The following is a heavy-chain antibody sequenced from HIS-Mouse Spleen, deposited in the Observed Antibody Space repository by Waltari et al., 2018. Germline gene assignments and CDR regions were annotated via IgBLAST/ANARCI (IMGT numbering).Heavy chain of an antibody. D-gene: IGHD1-1*01. CDR3: ARDPRWNDGIDY. CDR1: AGSIRSSSYY. Sequence: QLQLQESGPGLVKPSETLSLTCTVPAGSIRSSSYYWGWIRQPPGQGLEWIGSLYYSGSTYYNPSLKSRVTISVDTSKNQFSLKLSSVTAADTAVYYCARDPRWNDGIDYWGQGTLVTVSS. CDR2: LYYSGST. J-gene: IGHJ4*02. V-gene: IGHV4-39*07.